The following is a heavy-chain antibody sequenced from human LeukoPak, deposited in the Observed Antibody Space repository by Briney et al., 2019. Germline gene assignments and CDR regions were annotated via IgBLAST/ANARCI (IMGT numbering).Heavy chain of an antibody. CDR2: ISYDGSTK. J-gene: IGHJ5*02. CDR1: GFTFSNFA. CDR3: ARDRPVAHDDPGGHNWFDP. V-gene: IGHV3-30-3*01. D-gene: IGHD2-15*01. Sequence: GGSLRLSCAASGFTFSNFAMHWVRQAPGKGLEWMTVISYDGSTKYYADSVKGRFTISRDTSKHTPYLQMNSLRAEDTAVYYCARDRPVAHDDPGGHNWFDPWGQGTLVTVSS.